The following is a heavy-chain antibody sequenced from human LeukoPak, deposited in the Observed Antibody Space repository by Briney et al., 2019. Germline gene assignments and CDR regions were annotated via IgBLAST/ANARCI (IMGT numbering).Heavy chain of an antibody. D-gene: IGHD3-22*01. Sequence: PGGSLRLSCAASGFTVSSNYMSWVRQAPGKGLEWVSVIYSGGSTYYADSVKGRFTISGDNSKNTLYLQMNSLRAEDTAVYYCARDRYYDSSGYLASTWGQGTLVTVSS. CDR1: GFTVSSNY. CDR2: IYSGGST. J-gene: IGHJ4*02. V-gene: IGHV3-66*01. CDR3: ARDRYYDSSGYLAST.